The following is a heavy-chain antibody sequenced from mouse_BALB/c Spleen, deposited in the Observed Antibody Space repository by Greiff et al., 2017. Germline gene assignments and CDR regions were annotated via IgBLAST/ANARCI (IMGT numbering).Heavy chain of an antibody. J-gene: IGHJ2*01. D-gene: IGHD4-1*01. V-gene: IGHV14-3*02. CDR3: ARTGTWYFDY. CDR2: IDPANGNT. Sequence: EVKLMESGAELVKPGASVKLSCTASGFNIKDTYMHWVKQRPEQGLEWIGRIDPANGNTKYDPKFQGKATITADTSSNTAYLQLSSLTSEDTAVYYCARTGTWYFDYWGQGTTLTVSS. CDR1: GFNIKDTY.